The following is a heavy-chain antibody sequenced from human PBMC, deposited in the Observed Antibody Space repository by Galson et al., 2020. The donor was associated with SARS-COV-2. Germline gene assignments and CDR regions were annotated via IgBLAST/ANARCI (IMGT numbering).Heavy chain of an antibody. CDR2: ISSSSSTI. CDR3: ARAPDYYYYYMDG. Sequence: GGSLRLSCAASGFTFSSYSMNWVRQAPGKGLEWVSYISSSSSTIYYADSVKGRFTISRDNAKNSLYLQMNSLRAEDTAVYYCARAPDYYYYYMDGWGKGTTGTIS. V-gene: IGHV3-48*01. CDR1: GFTFSSYS. J-gene: IGHJ6*03.